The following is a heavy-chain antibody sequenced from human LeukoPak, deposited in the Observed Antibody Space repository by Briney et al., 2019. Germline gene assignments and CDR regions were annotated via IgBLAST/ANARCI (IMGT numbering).Heavy chain of an antibody. CDR3: AKDKTGSGWYFFDY. V-gene: IGHV3-21*04. Sequence: GGSLRLSCAASGFTFSNYNMNWVRQAPGKGLEWVSVISSSSRYMYYADSVRGRFTISRDNAKNSLYLQMNSLRAEDTAVYYCAKDKTGSGWYFFDYWGQGTLVTVSS. J-gene: IGHJ4*02. CDR2: ISSSSRYM. CDR1: GFTFSNYN. D-gene: IGHD6-19*01.